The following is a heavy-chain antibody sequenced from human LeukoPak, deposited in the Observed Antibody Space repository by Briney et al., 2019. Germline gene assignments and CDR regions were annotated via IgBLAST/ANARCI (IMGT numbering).Heavy chain of an antibody. CDR2: ISSSGSTI. CDR3: AREGAFTQNYGGNGCFDY. D-gene: IGHD4-23*01. CDR1: GFTFSDYY. Sequence: GGSLRLSCAASGFTFSDYYMSWIRQAPGKGLEWVSYISSSGSTIYYADFVKGRFTISRDNAKNSLYLQMNSLRAEDTAVYYCAREGAFTQNYGGNGCFDYWGQGTLVTVSS. V-gene: IGHV3-11*01. J-gene: IGHJ4*02.